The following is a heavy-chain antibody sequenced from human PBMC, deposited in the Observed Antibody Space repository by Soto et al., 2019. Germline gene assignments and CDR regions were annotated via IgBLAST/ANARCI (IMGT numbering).Heavy chain of an antibody. V-gene: IGHV1-18*01. CDR2: ISAYNTNT. Sequence: QVQLVQCGAEVKKPGASVKVSCRTSGYTFTSCHISWVRQAPGQGLEWMGWISAYNTNTNYAQKFQGRVTMTTDTLTSTAYMELRSLRSDDTAVYYCARDTPPTDYWGQGTLVTVSS. CDR3: ARDTPPTDY. J-gene: IGHJ4*02. CDR1: GYTFTSCH.